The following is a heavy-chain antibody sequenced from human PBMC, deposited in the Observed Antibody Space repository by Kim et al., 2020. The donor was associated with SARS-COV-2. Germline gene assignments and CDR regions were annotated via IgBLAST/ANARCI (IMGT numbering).Heavy chain of an antibody. Sequence: SDTLSLTCTVSGYSISSCDYWGWIRQPPGKWLEWIGSIYHSGSTYYNPSLKSRVTISVDTSKNQFSLKLSSVTAADTAVYYCARDRSLLWFGEAFRYWGQGTLVTVSS. CDR3: ARDRSLLWFGEAFRY. CDR2: IYHSGST. J-gene: IGHJ4*02. V-gene: IGHV4-38-2*02. D-gene: IGHD3-10*01. CDR1: GYSISSCDY.